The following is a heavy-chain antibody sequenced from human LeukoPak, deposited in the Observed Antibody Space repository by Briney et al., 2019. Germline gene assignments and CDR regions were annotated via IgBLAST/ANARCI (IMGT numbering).Heavy chain of an antibody. CDR2: IYTSGST. Sequence: SETLSLTCTVSGGSISSGSYYWSWIRQPAGKGLEWIGRIYTSGSTNYNPSLKSRVTISVDTSKNQFSLKLSSVTAADTAVYYCARKNIVVVPAASHFDYWGQGTLVTVSS. V-gene: IGHV4-61*02. D-gene: IGHD2-2*01. CDR3: ARKNIVVVPAASHFDY. J-gene: IGHJ4*02. CDR1: GGSISSGSYY.